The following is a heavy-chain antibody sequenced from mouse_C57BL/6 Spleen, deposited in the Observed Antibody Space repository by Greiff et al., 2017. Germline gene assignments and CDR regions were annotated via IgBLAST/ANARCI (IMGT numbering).Heavy chain of an antibody. V-gene: IGHV1-64*01. CDR1: VYTFTSYW. Sequence: QVQLQQPGAELVKPGASVKLSCKASVYTFTSYWMHWVKQRPGQGLEWIGMIHPNSGSTNYNEKFKSKATLTVDKSSSTAYMQLSSLTSEDSAVYYCARADGNPWFAYWGQGTLVTVSA. CDR3: ARADGNPWFAY. J-gene: IGHJ3*01. CDR2: IHPNSGST. D-gene: IGHD2-1*01.